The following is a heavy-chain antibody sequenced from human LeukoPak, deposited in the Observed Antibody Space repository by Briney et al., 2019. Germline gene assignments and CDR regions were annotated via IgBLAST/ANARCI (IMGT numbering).Heavy chain of an antibody. J-gene: IGHJ3*02. Sequence: SETLSLTCTVSGGSISSYYRSWIRQPPGKGLEWIGEINHSGSTNYNPSLKSRVTISVDTSKNQFSLKLSSVTAADTAVYYCARGREGVTHLDAFDIWGQGTMVTVSS. CDR2: INHSGST. D-gene: IGHD2-15*01. CDR1: GGSISSYY. V-gene: IGHV4-34*01. CDR3: ARGREGVTHLDAFDI.